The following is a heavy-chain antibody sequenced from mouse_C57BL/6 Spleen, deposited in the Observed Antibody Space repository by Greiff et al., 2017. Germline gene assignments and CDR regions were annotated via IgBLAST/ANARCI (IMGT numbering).Heavy chain of an antibody. Sequence: EVMLVESGGGLVKPGGSLKLSCAASGFTFSSYTMSWVRQTPEKRLEWVATISGGGGNTYYPDSVKGRFTISRDNAKNTLYLQMSSLRSEDTALYYCARQGYYGYFDVWGTGTTVTVSS. J-gene: IGHJ1*03. CDR2: ISGGGGNT. V-gene: IGHV5-9*01. CDR3: ARQGYYGYFDV. CDR1: GFTFSSYT.